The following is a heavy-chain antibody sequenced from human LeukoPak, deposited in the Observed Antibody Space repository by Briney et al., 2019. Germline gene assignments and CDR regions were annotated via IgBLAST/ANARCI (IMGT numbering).Heavy chain of an antibody. CDR2: ISSSSSTI. CDR3: AREPTYYYDSSGYPYYYYYMDV. V-gene: IGHV3-48*01. D-gene: IGHD3-22*01. Sequence: PGGSLRLSCAASGFTFSSYSMNWVRQAPGKGLEWVSYISSSSSTIYYADSVKGRFTISRDNAKNSLYLQMNSLRAEDTAVYYCAREPTYYYDSSGYPYYYYYMDVWGKGTTVTVSS. CDR1: GFTFSSYS. J-gene: IGHJ6*03.